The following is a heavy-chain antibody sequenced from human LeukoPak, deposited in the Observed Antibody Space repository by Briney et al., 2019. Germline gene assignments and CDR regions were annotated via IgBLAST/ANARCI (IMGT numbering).Heavy chain of an antibody. CDR1: GYDFTSYW. CDR3: ARTFASYGGNYLDY. Sequence: KPGESLKISCKGSGYDFTSYWIGWVRQMPGKDLEWMGIIYPGDSDTRYSPSFQGQVTISADKSISTAYLQWSSLKASDTAIYYCARTFASYGGNYLDYWGQGTLVTVSS. CDR2: IYPGDSDT. V-gene: IGHV5-51*03. D-gene: IGHD4-23*01. J-gene: IGHJ4*02.